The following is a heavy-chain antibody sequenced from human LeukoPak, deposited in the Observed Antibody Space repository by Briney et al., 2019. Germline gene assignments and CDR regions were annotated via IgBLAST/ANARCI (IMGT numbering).Heavy chain of an antibody. CDR1: GYTFTSYG. D-gene: IGHD3-10*01. V-gene: IGHV1-18*04. Sequence: ASVTVSCKASGYTFTSYGISWVRQAPGQGLEWMGWISAYNGNTNYAQKVQGRVTMTTDTSTSTAYMELRSLRSDDTAVYSCARRPVTGGWFDPWGQGTLVTVSS. J-gene: IGHJ5*02. CDR2: ISAYNGNT. CDR3: ARRPVTGGWFDP.